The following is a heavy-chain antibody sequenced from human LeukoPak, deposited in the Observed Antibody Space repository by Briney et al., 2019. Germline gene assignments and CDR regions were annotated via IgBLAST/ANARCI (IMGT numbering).Heavy chain of an antibody. D-gene: IGHD3-10*01. CDR1: GFTFNNYA. Sequence: GGSLRLSCAASGFTFNNYAMSWVRQPPGKGLEWVSAISGSGGSIYYADSVKGRFTISRDNSQNTLYLQMNSLRAEDTAVYYCAKDQLVRGVIIGGFDYWGQGTLVTVSS. CDR3: AKDQLVRGVIIGGFDY. J-gene: IGHJ4*02. V-gene: IGHV3-23*01. CDR2: ISGSGGSI.